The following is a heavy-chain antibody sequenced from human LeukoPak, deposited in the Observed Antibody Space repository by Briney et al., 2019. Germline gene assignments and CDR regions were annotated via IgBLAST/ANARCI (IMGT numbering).Heavy chain of an antibody. J-gene: IGHJ3*02. D-gene: IGHD6-13*01. Sequence: GASVKVSCKASGGTFSSYAISWVRQAPGQGLEWMGGIIPIFGTANYAQKFQGRVTITADESTSTAYMELRSLRSDDTAVYYCAREAGYSSSRDAFDIWGQGTMVTVSS. CDR3: AREAGYSSSRDAFDI. CDR1: GGTFSSYA. V-gene: IGHV1-69*13. CDR2: IIPIFGTA.